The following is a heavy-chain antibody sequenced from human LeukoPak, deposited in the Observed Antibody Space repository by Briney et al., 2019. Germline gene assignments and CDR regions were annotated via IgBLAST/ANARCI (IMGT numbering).Heavy chain of an antibody. D-gene: IGHD6-19*01. CDR1: GGSISSYY. V-gene: IGHV4-59*12. CDR3: ARVWSSGWEYYYYYMDV. Sequence: SETLSLTCTVSGGSISSYYWSWIRQPPGKGLEWIGYIYYSGSTNYNPSLKSRLTISVDTSKNQFSLKLSSVTAADTAVYYCARVWSSGWEYYYYYMDVWGKGTTVTVSS. J-gene: IGHJ6*03. CDR2: IYYSGST.